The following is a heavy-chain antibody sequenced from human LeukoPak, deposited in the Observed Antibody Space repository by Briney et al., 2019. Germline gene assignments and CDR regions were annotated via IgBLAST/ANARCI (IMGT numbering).Heavy chain of an antibody. CDR2: TYYRSKWSN. CDR3: ARAPIGGWYFDL. V-gene: IGHV6-1*01. J-gene: IGHJ2*01. CDR1: GDSVSSDSAA. D-gene: IGHD2-15*01. Sequence: SQTLSLTCAISGDSVSSDSAAWNWIRQSPSRGLEWLGRTYYRSKWSNDYAVSVKSRIIINPDTSQNQFSLQLNSLTPEDTAVYFCARAPIGGWYFDLWGRGTLVTVSS.